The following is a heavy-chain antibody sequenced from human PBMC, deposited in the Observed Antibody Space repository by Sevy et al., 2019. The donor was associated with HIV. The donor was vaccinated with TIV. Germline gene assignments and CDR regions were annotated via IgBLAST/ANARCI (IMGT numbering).Heavy chain of an antibody. CDR3: AGENAAGSGYS. V-gene: IGHV4-59*08. CDR1: GGSITSLY. J-gene: IGHJ4*02. Sequence: SETLSLTCTVSGGSITSLYWNWIRQPPGKGLEWIANIYYNGHINYNPSLKSRVPLSLATSKNQFALGLSSVTAADTAMYYCAGENAAGSGYSWGQGTLVTVSS. D-gene: IGHD6-19*01. CDR2: IYYNGHI.